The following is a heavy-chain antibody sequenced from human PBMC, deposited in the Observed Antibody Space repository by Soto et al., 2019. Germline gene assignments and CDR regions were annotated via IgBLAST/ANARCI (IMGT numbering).Heavy chain of an antibody. D-gene: IGHD3-9*01. CDR1: GYTLTELS. V-gene: IGHV1-24*01. CDR2: FGPEDGET. J-gene: IGHJ4*02. Sequence: ASVKVSCKVSGYTLTELSMHWVRQAPGKGLEWMGGFGPEDGETIYAQKFQGRVTMTEDTSTDTAYMELSSLRSEDTAVYYCATAGHYDILTGYRAYYFDYWGQGTLVTVSS. CDR3: ATAGHYDILTGYRAYYFDY.